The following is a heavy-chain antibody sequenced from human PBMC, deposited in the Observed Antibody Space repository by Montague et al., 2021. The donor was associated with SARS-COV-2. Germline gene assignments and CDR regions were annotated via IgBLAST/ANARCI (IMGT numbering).Heavy chain of an antibody. D-gene: IGHD4-17*01. CDR1: GFSLSTSGMC. J-gene: IGHJ4*02. CDR3: ARSYGDYRDSYFDY. Sequence: PALVKPTQTLTLTCTFSGFSLSTSGMCVSWIRQPPGKALEWLALIDWDEDQYYSTSLKTRLTISKDTSKNQVVLTMTNMDPIDTATYYCARSYGDYRDSYFDYWGQGTLVTVPS. V-gene: IGHV2-70*01. CDR2: IDWDEDQ.